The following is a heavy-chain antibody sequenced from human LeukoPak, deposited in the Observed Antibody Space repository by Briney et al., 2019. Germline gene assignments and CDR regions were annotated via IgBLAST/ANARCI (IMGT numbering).Heavy chain of an antibody. CDR3: ARDQAATNTQVRFCLD. Sequence: ASVKVSCKASGYTFTSYGISWARQAPGQGLEWMGWISAYNGNTNFAQKLQGRVTMTTDTSTSTAYMDLRSLRSDDTAVYYCARDQAATNTQVRFCLDWGQGTLVTVSS. CDR1: GYTFTSYG. J-gene: IGHJ4*02. D-gene: IGHD3-9*01. CDR2: ISAYNGNT. V-gene: IGHV1-18*01.